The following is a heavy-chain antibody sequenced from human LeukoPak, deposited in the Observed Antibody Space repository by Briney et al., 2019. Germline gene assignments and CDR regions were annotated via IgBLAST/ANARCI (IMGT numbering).Heavy chain of an antibody. D-gene: IGHD1-26*01. CDR1: GFTFTNYW. Sequence: GGFLRLSCAASGFTFTNYWMSWVRQAPGKGLELVANIKQDGSEKYYVDSVKGRFTISRDNAKNSLYLQMNSLRAEDTAVYYCARVGSGSYYVYYYYYYMDVWGKGTTVTISS. J-gene: IGHJ6*03. CDR2: IKQDGSEK. CDR3: ARVGSGSYYVYYYYYYMDV. V-gene: IGHV3-7*01.